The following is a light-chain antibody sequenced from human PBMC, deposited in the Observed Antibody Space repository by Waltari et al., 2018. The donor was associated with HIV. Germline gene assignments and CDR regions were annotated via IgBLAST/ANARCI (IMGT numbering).Light chain of an antibody. CDR2: EVN. J-gene: IGLJ2*01. CDR1: SSDVGSYNL. V-gene: IGLV2-23*02. Sequence: QSALTQPASVSGSPGQSITMSCTGTSSDVGSYNLVSWYQQHPGKAPKLMISEVNKRPSGVSNRFSGSKSGNTASLTISGLQAEDEADYYCSSYATAGTYVLFGGGTKLTVL. CDR3: SSYATAGTYVL.